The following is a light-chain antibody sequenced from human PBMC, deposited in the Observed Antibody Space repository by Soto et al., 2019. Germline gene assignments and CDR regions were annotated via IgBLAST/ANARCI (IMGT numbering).Light chain of an antibody. J-gene: IGKJ1*01. CDR1: QSIGRF. CDR3: QQSYSTLGT. Sequence: DIQMTQSPSTLSASVGDRVTITCRASQSIGRFLAWYQHQPGKAPKLLIYDASTLESGVPSRFSGTGSGTEFTFSITSLQPEDFATYYCQQSYSTLGTFGQGTKVDIK. V-gene: IGKV1-5*01. CDR2: DAS.